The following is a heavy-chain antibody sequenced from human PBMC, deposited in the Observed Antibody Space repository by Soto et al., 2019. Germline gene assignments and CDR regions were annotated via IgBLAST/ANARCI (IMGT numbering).Heavy chain of an antibody. CDR1: GYTFTSYD. D-gene: IGHD6-19*01. Sequence: QVQLVQSGAEVKKPGASVKVSCKASGYTFTSYDIIWVRQATGQGLEWMGWMNPSTGNTDSAEKFQGRLTMTRNTSISTVYMELSSLSFEDTAVYYCARGRIIVAGGFDPWVQGTRVTVSS. CDR2: MNPSTGNT. V-gene: IGHV1-8*01. J-gene: IGHJ5*02. CDR3: ARGRIIVAGGFDP.